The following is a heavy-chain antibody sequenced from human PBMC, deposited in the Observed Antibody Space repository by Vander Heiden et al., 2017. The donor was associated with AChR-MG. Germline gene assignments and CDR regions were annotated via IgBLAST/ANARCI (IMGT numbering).Heavy chain of an antibody. CDR2: INAGNGNT. CDR3: ARLLEVYDAFDI. Sequence: QVQLVQSGAEVKKPGASVKVSCKASGYTFTSYAMHWVRQAPGQRLEWMGWINAGNGNTKYSQKFQGRVTITRDTSASTAYMELSSLRSEDTAVYYCARLLEVYDAFDIWGQGTMVTVSS. CDR1: GYTFTSYA. J-gene: IGHJ3*02. D-gene: IGHD3-10*01. V-gene: IGHV1-3*01.